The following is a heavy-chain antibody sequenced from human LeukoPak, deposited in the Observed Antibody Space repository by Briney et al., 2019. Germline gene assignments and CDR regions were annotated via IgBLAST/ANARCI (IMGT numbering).Heavy chain of an antibody. D-gene: IGHD7-27*01. V-gene: IGHV3-48*02. J-gene: IGHJ5*02. CDR3: AAPGA. CDR1: GFTFSSYG. Sequence: GGSLRLSCAASGFTFSSYGMHWVRQAPGKGLEWVSDISSSSSAIHYADSVKGRFTISRDNAKNSLYLQMNSLRDEDTAVYYCAAPGAWGQGTLVTVSS. CDR2: ISSSSSAI.